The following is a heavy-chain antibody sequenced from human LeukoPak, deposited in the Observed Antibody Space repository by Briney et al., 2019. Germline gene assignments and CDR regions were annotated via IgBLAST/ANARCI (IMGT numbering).Heavy chain of an antibody. D-gene: IGHD5-18*01. Sequence: GGSLRLSCAASGFTFSSHAMHWVRQAPGKGLEWVAVISYDGSSKYYADSVKGRFTISRDNSKNTLYLQMNSLRAEDTAVYYCARDLVNVDTAMGRPDYWGQGTLVTVSS. V-gene: IGHV3-30-3*01. CDR3: ARDLVNVDTAMGRPDY. CDR2: ISYDGSSK. CDR1: GFTFSSHA. J-gene: IGHJ4*02.